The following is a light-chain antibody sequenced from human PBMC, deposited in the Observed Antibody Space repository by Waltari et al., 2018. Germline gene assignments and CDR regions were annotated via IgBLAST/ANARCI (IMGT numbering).Light chain of an antibody. CDR3: QQSYSALT. CDR1: QSITIY. Sequence: DIQMTQSPSSLSASVGDSVTITCLASQSITIYLNWYQHKPGKAPKLLIYAASSLQGGVPTRFSGSGSGTDFNLTISTLQPEDFATYYCQQSYSALTFGGGTKVEIK. CDR2: AAS. V-gene: IGKV1-39*01. J-gene: IGKJ4*01.